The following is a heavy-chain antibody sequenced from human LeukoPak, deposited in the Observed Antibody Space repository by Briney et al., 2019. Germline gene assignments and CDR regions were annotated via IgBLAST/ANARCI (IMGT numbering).Heavy chain of an antibody. Sequence: GGSLRLSCAASGFTFSSYAMSWVREAPGKGLEWVSAISGSGGSTYYADSVKGRSTISRDNSRNTLYLHMNSLRAEDTAVYYCAKAVAAYYYYGMDVWGQGTTVTVSS. CDR1: GFTFSSYA. CDR2: ISGSGGST. CDR3: AKAVAAYYYYGMDV. V-gene: IGHV3-23*01. D-gene: IGHD6-19*01. J-gene: IGHJ6*02.